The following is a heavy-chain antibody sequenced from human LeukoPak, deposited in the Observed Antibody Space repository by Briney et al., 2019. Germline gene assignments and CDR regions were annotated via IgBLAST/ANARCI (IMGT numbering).Heavy chain of an antibody. J-gene: IGHJ4*02. CDR3: AKGAPYYDILTGYYGR. CDR2: ISYDGSNK. D-gene: IGHD3-9*01. V-gene: IGHV3-30*18. Sequence: GGSLRLSCAASGFTFSSYGMHWVRQAPGKGLEWVAVISYDGSNKYYADSVKGRFTISRDNSKNTLYLQMNSLRAEDTAVYYCAKGAPYYDILTGYYGRWGQGTLVTVSS. CDR1: GFTFSSYG.